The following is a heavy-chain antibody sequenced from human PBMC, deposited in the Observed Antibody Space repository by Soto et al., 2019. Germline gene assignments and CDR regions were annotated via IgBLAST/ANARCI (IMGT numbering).Heavy chain of an antibody. CDR2: IYYSGST. CDR1: GGSSISYY. D-gene: IGHD6-13*01. Sequence: ALETLSLTCTVPGGSSISYYWSWIRQPPGKGLEWIGYIYYSGSTNYNPSLKSRVTISVDTSKNQFSLKLSSVTAADTAVYYCARVVQQQLVQNWFDPWGQGTLVTVSS. J-gene: IGHJ5*02. CDR3: ARVVQQQLVQNWFDP. V-gene: IGHV4-59*01.